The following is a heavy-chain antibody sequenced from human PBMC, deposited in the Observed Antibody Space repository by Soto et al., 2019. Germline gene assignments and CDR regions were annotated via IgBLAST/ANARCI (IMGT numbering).Heavy chain of an antibody. J-gene: IGHJ4*02. CDR2: IYPGDSDT. CDR1: GYSFTSYW. CDR3: ARTYYYDSSGYYWVHYFDY. D-gene: IGHD3-22*01. Sequence: GESLKISCKGSGYSFTSYWIGWVRPMPGKGLEWMGIIYPGDSDTRYSPSFQGQVTISADKSISTAYLQWSSLKASDTAMYYCARTYYYDSSGYYWVHYFDYWGQGTLVS. V-gene: IGHV5-51*01.